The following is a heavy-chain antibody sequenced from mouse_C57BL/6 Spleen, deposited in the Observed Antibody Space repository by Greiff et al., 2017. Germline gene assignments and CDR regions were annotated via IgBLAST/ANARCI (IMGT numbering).Heavy chain of an antibody. D-gene: IGHD2-1*01. V-gene: IGHV5-6*02. Sequence: DVKLVESGGDLVKPGGSLKLSCAASGFTFSSYGMSWVRQTPDKRLEWVATISSGGSYTYYPASVTGRFTISRDNAKNTLYLQMSSLKSEDTDMYYCARHEGNPFAYWGQGTLVTVSA. CDR3: ARHEGNPFAY. J-gene: IGHJ3*01. CDR2: ISSGGSYT. CDR1: GFTFSSYG.